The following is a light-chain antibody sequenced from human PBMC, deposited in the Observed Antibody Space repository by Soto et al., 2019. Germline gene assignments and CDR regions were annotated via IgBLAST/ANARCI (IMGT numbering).Light chain of an antibody. CDR1: QSVSSSY. CDR2: GAS. V-gene: IGKV3-20*01. CDR3: QQFGDSPPWT. J-gene: IGKJ1*01. Sequence: EIVLTQSPGTLSLSPGERATLSCRASQSVSSSYLAWYQQKPGQAPRLLIYGASSRATGIPDRFSGSGSGTDFTLTISRLEPEDFAVYYCQQFGDSPPWTFGQGTKVEFK.